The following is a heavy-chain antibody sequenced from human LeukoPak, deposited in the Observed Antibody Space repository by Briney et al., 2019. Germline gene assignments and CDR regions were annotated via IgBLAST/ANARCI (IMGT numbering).Heavy chain of an antibody. D-gene: IGHD6-13*01. CDR1: GFTFSSYW. V-gene: IGHV3-74*01. J-gene: IGHJ5*02. CDR2: INSDGSST. Sequence: HPGGSLRLSCAASGFTFSSYWMHWVRQAPGKGLVWVSRINSDGSSTSYADSVKGRFTISRDNAKNTLYLQMNSLRAGDTAVYYCARLKPGIAAAGTRDWFDPWGQGTLVTVSS. CDR3: ARLKPGIAAAGTRDWFDP.